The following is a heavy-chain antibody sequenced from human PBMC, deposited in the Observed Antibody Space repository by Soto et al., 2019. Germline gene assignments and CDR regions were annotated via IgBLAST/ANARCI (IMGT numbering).Heavy chain of an antibody. CDR3: ARDLYYYDRPASFDI. V-gene: IGHV3-21*01. J-gene: IGHJ3*02. D-gene: IGHD3-22*01. CDR2: ISSSSSYI. CDR1: GFTFSSYS. Sequence: KPGGSLRLSCAASGFTFSSYSMNWVRQAPGKGLEWVSSISSSSSYIYYADSVKGRFTISRDNAKNSLYLQMNSLRAEDTAVYYCARDLYYYDRPASFDIWGQGTMVTVSS.